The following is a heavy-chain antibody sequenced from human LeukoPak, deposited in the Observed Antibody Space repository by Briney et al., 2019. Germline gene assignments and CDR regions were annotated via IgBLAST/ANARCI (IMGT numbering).Heavy chain of an antibody. D-gene: IGHD1-26*01. CDR3: ARVPVGSYSFDY. Sequence: GGSLRLSCAASGFTFSSYGMHWVRQAPGKGLEWVSVIYSGGSTYYADSVKGRFTISRDNTKNTLYLHMNSLRAEDTAVYYCARVPVGSYSFDYWGQGTLVTVSS. CDR2: IYSGGST. CDR1: GFTFSSYG. J-gene: IGHJ4*02. V-gene: IGHV3-NL1*01.